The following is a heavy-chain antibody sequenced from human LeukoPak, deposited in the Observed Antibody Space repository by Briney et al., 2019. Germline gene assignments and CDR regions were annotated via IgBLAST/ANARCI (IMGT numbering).Heavy chain of an antibody. D-gene: IGHD3-10*01. CDR3: AKSNGYGLVDI. CDR2: IFYSGGT. V-gene: IGHV4-38-2*02. J-gene: IGHJ3*02. CDR1: GYSISSGYY. Sequence: SETLSLTCTVSGYSISSGYYWGWIRQTPGKGLEWIGNIFYSGGTYYSPSLTSRVTISLDTSRNQFSLKLNSVTGADTAVYYCAKSNGYGLVDIWGQGTMVTVSS.